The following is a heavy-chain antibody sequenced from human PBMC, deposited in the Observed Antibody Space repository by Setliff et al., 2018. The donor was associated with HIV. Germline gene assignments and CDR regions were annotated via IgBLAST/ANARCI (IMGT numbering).Heavy chain of an antibody. D-gene: IGHD1-26*01. CDR2: IYYHGSA. Sequence: SETLSLTCFVSGGSISSSDYYWGWIRQPPGKGLEWIGSIYYHGSAYKNPSLKSRLTMSVDTSKNQFSLELSSLTAADTAVYYCARQSARGSFWFAKGSDPWGQGTLVTVSS. CDR3: ARQSARGSFWFAKGSDP. J-gene: IGHJ5*02. V-gene: IGHV4-39*01. CDR1: GGSISSSDYY.